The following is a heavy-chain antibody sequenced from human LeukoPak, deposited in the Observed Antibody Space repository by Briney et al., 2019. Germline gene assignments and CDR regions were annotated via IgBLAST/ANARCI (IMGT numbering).Heavy chain of an antibody. V-gene: IGHV3-48*03. J-gene: IGHJ5*02. D-gene: IGHD3-3*01. CDR2: ISGSASII. CDR1: GFTFSSYE. Sequence: GGSLRLSCAASGFTFSSYEMNWVRQAPGKGLEWVAYISGSASIIYYADSVKGRFTISRDNAKSSLYLQMNSLRADDTAVYYCARESEGDFWRGYGAWGQGTLVTVSS. CDR3: ARESEGDFWRGYGA.